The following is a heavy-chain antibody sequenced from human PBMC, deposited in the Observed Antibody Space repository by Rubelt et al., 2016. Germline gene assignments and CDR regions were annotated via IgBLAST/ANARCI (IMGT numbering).Heavy chain of an antibody. Sequence: QLQLQESGSGLVKTSQTLSLTCAVSGGSVNSGGYSWSWIRQPPGKGLEWLGYIFHSGTTSYNPSLKSRVTISIDTSTKQVSLKLGSVTAADTAVYYCARGNTALVSLNYWGQGTLVTVSS. CDR3: ARGNTALVSLNY. CDR1: GGSVNSGGYS. V-gene: IGHV4-30-2*01. D-gene: IGHD5-18*01. J-gene: IGHJ4*02. CDR2: IFHSGTT.